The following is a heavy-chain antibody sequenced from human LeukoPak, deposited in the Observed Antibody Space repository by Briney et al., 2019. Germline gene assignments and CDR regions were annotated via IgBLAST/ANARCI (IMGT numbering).Heavy chain of an antibody. Sequence: GGSLRLSCAAPGFTFSRYEMNWVPQAPGKGLEWVSDIKQDGSEKNYVESVKGRFTISRGNAQNYLSLRMNNLSAEDTAVYYCATGYSSGWYFYFQHWGQGSLVSVSS. V-gene: IGHV3-7*01. CDR3: ATGYSSGWYFYFQH. CDR1: GFTFSRYE. D-gene: IGHD6-19*01. CDR2: IKQDGSEK. J-gene: IGHJ1*01.